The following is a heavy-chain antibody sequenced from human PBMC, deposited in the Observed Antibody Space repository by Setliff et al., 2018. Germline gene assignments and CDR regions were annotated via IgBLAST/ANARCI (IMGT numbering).Heavy chain of an antibody. CDR3: ARVPQEALYYYDRGNYFDY. V-gene: IGHV1-18*01. D-gene: IGHD3-22*01. CDR1: GYTFTNYG. J-gene: IGHJ4*02. Sequence: ASVKVSCKASGYTFTNYGISWVRQAPGQGLEWMGWISASNGNTNSAQKRQGRVTMTTDTSTSTAYMELRSLRSDDTAVYYCARVPQEALYYYDRGNYFDYWGQGTLVTVSS. CDR2: ISASNGNT.